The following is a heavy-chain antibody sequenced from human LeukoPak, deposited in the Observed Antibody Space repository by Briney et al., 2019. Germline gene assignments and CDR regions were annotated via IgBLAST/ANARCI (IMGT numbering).Heavy chain of an antibody. D-gene: IGHD2-21*01. CDR3: ARDPCGEDWFDP. CDR2: INPNSGGT. CDR1: GDSFSGYF. J-gene: IGHJ5*02. V-gene: IGHV1-2*02. Sequence: ASVKVSCKASGDSFSGYFIHWVRQAPGQGLEWMGWINPNSGGTNYAQKFQGRVTMTRDTSISTAYMELSRLRSEDTAVYYCARDPCGEDWFDPWGQGTLVTVSS.